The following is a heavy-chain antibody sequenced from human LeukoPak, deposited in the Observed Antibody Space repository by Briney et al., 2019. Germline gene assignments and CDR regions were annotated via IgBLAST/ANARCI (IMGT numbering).Heavy chain of an antibody. Sequence: GGSLRLSCAASGFTFSSYGMHWVRQAPGKGLEWVAVISYDGSNKYYADSVKGRFTISRDNSKNTLYLQMNSLRAEDTAVYYCAKDLGDYGAMDVWGQGTTVTVSS. J-gene: IGHJ6*02. CDR2: ISYDGSNK. CDR3: AKDLGDYGAMDV. V-gene: IGHV3-30*18. CDR1: GFTFSSYG. D-gene: IGHD4-17*01.